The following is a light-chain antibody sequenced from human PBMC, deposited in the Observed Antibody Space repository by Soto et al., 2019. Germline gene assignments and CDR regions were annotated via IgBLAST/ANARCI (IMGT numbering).Light chain of an antibody. CDR1: QSISSY. CDR3: QQSYSTPRT. J-gene: IGKJ1*01. V-gene: IGKV1-39*01. CDR2: AAS. Sequence: DIQMTQSPSSLSASVGDRVTNTCRASQSISSYLNWYQQKPGKAPKLLIYAASILQSGVPSRFSGSGSGTDFTLTISSLQPEDFATYYCQQSYSTPRTFGQGTKV.